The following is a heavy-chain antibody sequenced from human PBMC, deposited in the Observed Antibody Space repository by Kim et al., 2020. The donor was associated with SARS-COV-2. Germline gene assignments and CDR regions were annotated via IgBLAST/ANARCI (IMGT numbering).Heavy chain of an antibody. J-gene: IGHJ6*02. V-gene: IGHV1-69*13. CDR2: IIPIFGTA. CDR3: ARDRGIVATIGYYYYGMDV. CDR1: GGTFSSYA. Sequence: SVKVSCKASGGTFSSYAISWVRQAPGQGLEWMGGIIPIFGTANYAQKFQGRVTITADESTSTAYMELSSLRSEDTAVYYCARDRGIVATIGYYYYGMDVWGQGTTVTVSS. D-gene: IGHD5-12*01.